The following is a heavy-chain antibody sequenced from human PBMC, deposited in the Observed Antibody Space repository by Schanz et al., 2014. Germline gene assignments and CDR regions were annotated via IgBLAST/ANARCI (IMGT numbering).Heavy chain of an antibody. CDR3: ARSVGMVRRYFDS. Sequence: QVQLQESGPGLVKSSETLSLTCTVSGRSVSTYYWHWIRQPPGKGLEWIGYIHYSGNTNYNPSLKSRVTISLDTSKNQFSLRLNSVTAADTAVYYCARSVGMVRRYFDSWGQGNLVTVSS. D-gene: IGHD5-18*01. J-gene: IGHJ4*02. CDR2: IHYSGNT. CDR1: GRSVSTYY. V-gene: IGHV4-59*02.